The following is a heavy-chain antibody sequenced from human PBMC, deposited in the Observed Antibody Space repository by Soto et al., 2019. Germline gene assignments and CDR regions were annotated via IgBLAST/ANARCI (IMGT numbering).Heavy chain of an antibody. V-gene: IGHV1-46*01. CDR3: ARDSSLAAAGTGYYYGLDV. CDR1: GYTFTSYY. J-gene: IGHJ6*02. Sequence: DSVQVSCKASGYTFTSYYMHWVRQAPGQGLEWMGIINPSGGSTSYAQKFQGRVTMTRDTSTSTVYMELSSLRSEDTAVYYCARDSSLAAAGTGYYYGLDVWGE. CDR2: INPSGGST. D-gene: IGHD6-13*01.